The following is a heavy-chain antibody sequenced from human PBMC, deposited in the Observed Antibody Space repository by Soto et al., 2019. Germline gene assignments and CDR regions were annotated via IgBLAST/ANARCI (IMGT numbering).Heavy chain of an antibody. V-gene: IGHV3-53*01. Sequence: GGSLRLSCAASGFTVSIKYMTWFRQAPGKGLEWVSVIYGGGTTYYADSVKGRFTISRDNSKNTLYLQMNSLRAEDTAVYYCVQTTGWPGFDFWGQGTLVTVSS. D-gene: IGHD6-19*01. CDR1: GFTVSIKY. CDR3: VQTTGWPGFDF. J-gene: IGHJ4*02. CDR2: IYGGGTT.